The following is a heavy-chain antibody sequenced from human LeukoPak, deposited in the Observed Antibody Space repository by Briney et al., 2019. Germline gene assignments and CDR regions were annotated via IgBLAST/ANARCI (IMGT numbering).Heavy chain of an antibody. CDR1: GYTFTSYG. Sequence: ASVKVSCKASGYTFTSYGISWVRQAPGQGLEWMGWISAYNGNTNYSQTLQVRVTLTTDTSTRTAYMELRILRSDDTDVYYCARVPNFVVVPAAIFGWGPSMPTYGTYGMDVWGEGTPDTGSS. V-gene: IGHV1-18*01. CDR3: ARVPNFVVVPAAIFGWGPSMPTYGTYGMDV. CDR2: ISAYNGNT. D-gene: IGHD2-2*01. J-gene: IGHJ6*04.